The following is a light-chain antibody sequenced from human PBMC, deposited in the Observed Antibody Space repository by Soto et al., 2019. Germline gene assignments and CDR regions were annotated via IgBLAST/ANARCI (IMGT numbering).Light chain of an antibody. CDR2: KAS. CDR3: QHYNSYSEA. V-gene: IGKV1-5*03. J-gene: IGKJ1*01. CDR1: QTISSW. Sequence: DIQLTQSPSTLSGSVGERVTLTCLASQTISSWLAWYQQKPGKAPKLLIYKASTLKSGVPSRFSGSGSGTEFTLTISSLQPDDFATYYCQHYNSYSEAFGQGTKVDI.